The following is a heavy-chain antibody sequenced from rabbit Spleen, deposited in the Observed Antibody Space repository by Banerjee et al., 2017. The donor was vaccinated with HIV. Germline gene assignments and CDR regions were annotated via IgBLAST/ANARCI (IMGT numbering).Heavy chain of an antibody. CDR1: GVSFSSNHY. D-gene: IGHD8-1*01. Sequence: QEQLVESGGGLVQPGGSLTLTCTASGVSFSSNHYMCWVRQAPGKGLEWIACIEGGSSAFSYFASWAKGRFTISKTSSTTVTLQMTSLTAADTATYFCARDSGSSFSSYGMDLWGPGTLVTVS. J-gene: IGHJ6*01. CDR3: ARDSGSSFSSYGMDL. CDR2: IEGGSSAFS. V-gene: IGHV1S45*01.